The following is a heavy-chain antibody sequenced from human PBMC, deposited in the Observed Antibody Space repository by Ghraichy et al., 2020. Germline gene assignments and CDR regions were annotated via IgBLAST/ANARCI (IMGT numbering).Heavy chain of an antibody. CDR3: AKVANYFDSSGQKNWLDP. CDR1: GYRFSSYG. D-gene: IGHD3-22*01. V-gene: IGHV3-30*18. J-gene: IGHJ5*02. CDR2: ISYDGSKK. Sequence: GGSLRLSCAASGYRFSSYGMHWVRQAPGKGLEWVAVISYDGSKKYYADSVKGRFTISRDDSTNTVSLQMNSLRAEDTAVYYCAKVANYFDSSGQKNWLDPWGQGTLVTVSS.